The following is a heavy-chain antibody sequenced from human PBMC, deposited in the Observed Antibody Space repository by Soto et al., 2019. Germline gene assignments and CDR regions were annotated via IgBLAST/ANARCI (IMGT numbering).Heavy chain of an antibody. CDR1: GYSFTNYY. J-gene: IGHJ6*02. CDR2: INPSGGGST. V-gene: IGHV1-46*01. CDR3: ARELIVAVGRDEYYYYNGMDV. D-gene: IGHD6-13*01. Sequence: GGSLRLSCAASGYSFTNYYIHWVRQTTGQGLEWMGVINPSGGGSTTYAQRFQGRVTMARDTSTSTVYMDLSSLTSEDTAVYYCARELIVAVGRDEYYYYNGMDVWGQGTTVTVSS.